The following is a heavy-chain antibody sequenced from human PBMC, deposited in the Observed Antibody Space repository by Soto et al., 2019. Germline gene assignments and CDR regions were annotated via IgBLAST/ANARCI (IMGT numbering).Heavy chain of an antibody. CDR2: IYYSGTT. CDR3: ARREIEGPIDY. CDR1: GYSISSSNW. J-gene: IGHJ4*02. D-gene: IGHD1-26*01. V-gene: IGHV4-28*01. Sequence: QVQLQESGPGLVKPSDTLSLTCAVSGYSISSSNWWGWIRQPPGKGLEWIGYIYYSGTTYYNPSLKSRVTMSVDTTKNQFSMKLTSVTAVDTAVYYCARREIEGPIDYWGQGTLVTVSS.